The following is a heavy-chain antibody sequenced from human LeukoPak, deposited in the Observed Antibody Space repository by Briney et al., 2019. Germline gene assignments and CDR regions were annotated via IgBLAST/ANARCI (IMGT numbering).Heavy chain of an antibody. J-gene: IGHJ5*02. Sequence: GGSLRLSCAASGFTFSSYGMHWVRQAPGKGLEWVAFIRYDGSNKYYADSVKGRFTISRDNSKNTLYLQMNSLRAEDTAVYYCAKDVAAAGFNWFDPWGQGTLVTVSS. CDR2: IRYDGSNK. D-gene: IGHD6-13*01. V-gene: IGHV3-30*02. CDR3: AKDVAAAGFNWFDP. CDR1: GFTFSSYG.